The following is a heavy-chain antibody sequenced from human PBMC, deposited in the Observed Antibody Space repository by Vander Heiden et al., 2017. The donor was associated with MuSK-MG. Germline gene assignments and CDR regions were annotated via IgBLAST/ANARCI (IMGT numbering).Heavy chain of an antibody. V-gene: IGHV4-34*01. CDR1: GGSFSGYY. CDR2: INKSGGT. CDR3: ARGGDAAPRY. Sequence: QVQLQQWGAGLLKPSETLSLTCAVYGGSFSGYYCSWIRQPPGKGLEWIGEINKSGGTNDNPSLKSRVTISVDTSKNQCSLKMNSVTAADTAFYDGARGGDAAPRYWGHGSMVTVCS. J-gene: IGHJ4*01. D-gene: IGHD3-10*01.